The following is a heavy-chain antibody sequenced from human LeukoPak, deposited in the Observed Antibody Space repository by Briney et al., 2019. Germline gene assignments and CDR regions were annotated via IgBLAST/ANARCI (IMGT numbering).Heavy chain of an antibody. V-gene: IGHV1-46*02. CDR1: PYTFNKYY. Sequence: ASVKVSCKASPYTFNKYYIHWVRQAPGQGLEWMGVINPSGRSASYAQRFQGRVTMTRDTSASTVYMDLSSLTSDDTAVHYCARDSVELERRNWFDPWGQGTLVTVSS. CDR2: INPSGRSA. CDR3: ARDSVELERRNWFDP. D-gene: IGHD1-1*01. J-gene: IGHJ5*02.